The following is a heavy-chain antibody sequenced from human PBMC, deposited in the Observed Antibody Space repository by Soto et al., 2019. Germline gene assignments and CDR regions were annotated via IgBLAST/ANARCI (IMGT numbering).Heavy chain of an antibody. CDR1: GGSISSYY. D-gene: IGHD3-9*01. CDR2: IYYSGST. CDR3: ARGMTYYEIVNGYSSYYYMDV. J-gene: IGHJ6*03. V-gene: IGHV4-59*01. Sequence: PSETLSLTCTVSGGSISSYYWSWIRQPPGKGLEWIGYIYYSGSTNYNPSLKSRVTISVDTSKNQFSLKLSSVTAADTAVYYCARGMTYYEIVNGYSSYYYMDVWGKGTTVTVSS.